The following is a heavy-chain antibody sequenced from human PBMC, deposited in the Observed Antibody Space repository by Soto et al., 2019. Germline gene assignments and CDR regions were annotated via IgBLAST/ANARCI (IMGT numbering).Heavy chain of an antibody. Sequence: SVKVSCKASGGTFSSYAISWVRQAPGQGLEWMGGIIPIFGTANYAQKFQGRVTITADKSTSTAYMELSSLRSEDTAVYYCARAPWDSVAMPYYFDYWGQGTLVTVSS. D-gene: IGHD2-2*01. CDR2: IIPIFGTA. V-gene: IGHV1-69*06. CDR1: GGTFSSYA. CDR3: ARAPWDSVAMPYYFDY. J-gene: IGHJ4*02.